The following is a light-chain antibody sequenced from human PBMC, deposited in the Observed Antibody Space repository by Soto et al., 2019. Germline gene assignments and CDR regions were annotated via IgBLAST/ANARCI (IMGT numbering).Light chain of an antibody. J-gene: IGKJ1*01. CDR2: GAS. CDR3: QHYDSSPWT. Sequence: EIVLTQSPGTLSLSPGERATHSCRASQSVTSSYLAWYQQTPGQAPRLLIYGASSRATGIPDRFSGSGSGTDFTLTISRLEPEDVAVYYWQHYDSSPWTFGQGTKVEIK. CDR1: QSVTSSY. V-gene: IGKV3-20*01.